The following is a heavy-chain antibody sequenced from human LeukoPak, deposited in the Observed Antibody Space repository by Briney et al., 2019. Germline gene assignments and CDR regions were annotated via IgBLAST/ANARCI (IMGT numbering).Heavy chain of an antibody. J-gene: IGHJ4*02. D-gene: IGHD3-22*01. Sequence: PGGSLRLFCAASGFTFSSYEMNWVRQAPGKGLEWVSYISSSGSTIYYADSVKGRFTISRDNAKNSLYLQMNSLRAEDTAVYYCAREDIVYYYDSSGPRPFDYWGQGTLVTVSS. V-gene: IGHV3-48*03. CDR1: GFTFSSYE. CDR2: ISSSGSTI. CDR3: AREDIVYYYDSSGPRPFDY.